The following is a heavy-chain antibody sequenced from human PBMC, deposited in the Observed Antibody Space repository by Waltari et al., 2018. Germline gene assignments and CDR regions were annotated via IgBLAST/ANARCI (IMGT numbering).Heavy chain of an antibody. CDR1: GMTFSDYY. D-gene: IGHD2-8*01. Sequence: VELVASGGGLVNHGGILRLSCAAPGMTFSDYYVTWTRQAPGKGLQWVSYISSSGSTIYYADSVKGRFTISRDNAKNSLYLQMNSLRAEDTAVYYCARDTCTNGVCYLGYYYYGMDVWGQGTTVTVSS. J-gene: IGHJ6*02. CDR2: ISSSGSTI. V-gene: IGHV3-11*01. CDR3: ARDTCTNGVCYLGYYYYGMDV.